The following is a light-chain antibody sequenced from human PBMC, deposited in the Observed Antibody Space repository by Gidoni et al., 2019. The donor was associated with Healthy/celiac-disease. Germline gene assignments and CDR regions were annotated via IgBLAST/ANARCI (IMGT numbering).Light chain of an antibody. J-gene: IGKJ1*01. V-gene: IGKV1-39*01. CDR1: QSISSY. CDR2: AAS. CDR3: QQRYSTRRT. Sequence: IQMSQSPSSLSASVGDRGTSTCRARQSISSYFNWYQQKPGKAPKRLIYAASSLQRGVPSMFSGSGSGTDFTRTISSRQPEDFATDYCQQRYSTRRTFGQXTKVEIK.